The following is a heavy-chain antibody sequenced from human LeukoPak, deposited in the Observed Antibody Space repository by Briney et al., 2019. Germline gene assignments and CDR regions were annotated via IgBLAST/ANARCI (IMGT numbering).Heavy chain of an antibody. V-gene: IGHV4-31*03. J-gene: IGHJ6*02. D-gene: IGHD3-9*01. CDR1: GGSISSGGYY. CDR3: ARAPGILTGYTSHYYYGMDV. CDR2: IYYSGST. Sequence: SQTLSLTCTVSGGSISSGGYYWSWIRPHPGKGLEWIGYIYYSGSTYYNPSLKSRVTISVDTSKNQFSLKLSSVTAADTAVYYCARAPGILTGYTSHYYYGMDVWGQGTTVTVSS.